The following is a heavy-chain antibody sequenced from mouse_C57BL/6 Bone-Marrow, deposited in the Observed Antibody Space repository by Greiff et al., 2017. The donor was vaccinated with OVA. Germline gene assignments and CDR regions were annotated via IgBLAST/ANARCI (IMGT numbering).Heavy chain of an antibody. CDR1: GYTFTDYY. J-gene: IGHJ1*03. Sequence: QVQLQQSGAELVRPGASVKLSCKASGYTFTDYYINWVKQRPGQGLEWIARIYPGSGNTYYNEKFKGKATLTAEKSSSTAYMQLSSLTSEDSAVYCGARSELWSYWYFDVWGTGTTVTVSS. D-gene: IGHD1-1*02. V-gene: IGHV1-76*01. CDR2: IYPGSGNT. CDR3: ARSELWSYWYFDV.